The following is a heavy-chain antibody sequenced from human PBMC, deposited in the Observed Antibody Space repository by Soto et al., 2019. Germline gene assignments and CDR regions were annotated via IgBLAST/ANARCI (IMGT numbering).Heavy chain of an antibody. CDR2: ISGSGGST. J-gene: IGHJ4*02. CDR3: AKDPPRNWNDGGSY. Sequence: GGSLRLSCAASGFTFRSYAMSWVRQAPGKGLEWVSAISGSGGSTYYADSVKGRFTISRDNSKNTLYLQMDSLRAEDTAVYYCAKDPPRNWNDGGSYWGQGTLVTVSS. CDR1: GFTFRSYA. D-gene: IGHD1-1*01. V-gene: IGHV3-23*01.